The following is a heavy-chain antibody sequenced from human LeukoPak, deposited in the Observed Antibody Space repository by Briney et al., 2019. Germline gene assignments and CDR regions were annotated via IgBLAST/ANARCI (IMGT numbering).Heavy chain of an antibody. CDR3: AKDPYDYVWGSYRYFDY. Sequence: GGSLRLSCAASGFTFSSFAMSRVRQAPGKGLEWVSAISGSGGSTYYADSVKGRFTISRDNSKNTLYLQMNSLRAEDTAVYYCAKDPYDYVWGSYRYFDYWGQGTLVTVSS. V-gene: IGHV3-23*01. J-gene: IGHJ4*02. CDR1: GFTFSSFA. CDR2: ISGSGGST. D-gene: IGHD3-16*02.